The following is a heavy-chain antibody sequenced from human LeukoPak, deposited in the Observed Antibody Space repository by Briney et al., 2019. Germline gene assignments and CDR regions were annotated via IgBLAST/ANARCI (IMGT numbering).Heavy chain of an antibody. CDR2: IYYSGST. CDR1: GGSISSSSYY. D-gene: IGHD3-22*01. J-gene: IGHJ5*02. Sequence: PSETLSLTCTVSGGSISSSSYYWGWIRQPPGKGLEWIGSIYYSGSTYYNPSLKSRVTISVDTSKNQFSLKLSSVTAADTAVYYCARDLFYYDSSGGSRWFDPWGQGTLVTVSS. V-gene: IGHV4-39*07. CDR3: ARDLFYYDSSGGSRWFDP.